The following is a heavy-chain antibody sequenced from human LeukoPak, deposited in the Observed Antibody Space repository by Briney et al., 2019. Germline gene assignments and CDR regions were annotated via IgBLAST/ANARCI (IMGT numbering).Heavy chain of an antibody. D-gene: IGHD6-19*01. CDR1: GSTFSSYW. J-gene: IGHJ5*02. V-gene: IGHV3-74*01. CDR2: INSDGSST. CDR3: ARDHEQWLVPMNWFDP. Sequence: GGSLRLSCAASGSTFSSYWMHWVRQAPGKGLVWVSRINSDGSSTSYADSAKGRFTISRDNAKNTLYLQMNSLRAEDTAVYYCARDHEQWLVPMNWFDPWGQGTLVTVSS.